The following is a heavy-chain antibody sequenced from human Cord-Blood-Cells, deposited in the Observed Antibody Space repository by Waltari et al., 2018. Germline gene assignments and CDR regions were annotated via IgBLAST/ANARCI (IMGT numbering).Heavy chain of an antibody. CDR1: DGSISSSRYA. J-gene: IGHJ3*02. V-gene: IGHV4-39*01. CDR2: IYYSGST. CDR3: ARRKGSDAFDI. Sequence: QLLLRESAPALATPSEPLSLTCTVADGSISSSRYAWGGIRQPPAKGLEWIGSIYYSGSTYYNPSLKSRVTISVDTSKNQFSLKLSSVTAADTAVYYCARRKGSDAFDIWGQGTMVTVSS.